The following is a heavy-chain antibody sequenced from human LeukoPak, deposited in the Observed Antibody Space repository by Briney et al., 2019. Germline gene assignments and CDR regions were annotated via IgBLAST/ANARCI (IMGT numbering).Heavy chain of an antibody. Sequence: GGSLRLSCAASGFTVSSNYMSWVRQAPGKGLGWVSAISSSGANTNYADSVRGRFTISRDNSKNTLYLQMNSLRAEDTAVYYCAKDLGLWSGYYTFDYWGQGTLVTVSS. D-gene: IGHD3-3*01. V-gene: IGHV3-23*01. CDR3: AKDLGLWSGYYTFDY. J-gene: IGHJ4*02. CDR2: ISSSGANT. CDR1: GFTVSSNY.